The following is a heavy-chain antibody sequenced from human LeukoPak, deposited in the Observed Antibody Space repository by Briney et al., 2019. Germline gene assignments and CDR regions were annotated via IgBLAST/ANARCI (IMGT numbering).Heavy chain of an antibody. V-gene: IGHV4-34*01. CDR3: ARGGWTTVVTRFDS. CDR1: GGSFSAYY. CDR2: INHSGNT. J-gene: IGHJ4*02. D-gene: IGHD4-23*01. Sequence: PSETRSLTCAVYGGSFSAYYWSWIRQPPGKGLEWIGEINHSGNTNYNPSLKSRVTISVDTSKKQFSLRVSSVIAADTAVYYCARGGWTTVVTRFDSWGQGTLVTVSS.